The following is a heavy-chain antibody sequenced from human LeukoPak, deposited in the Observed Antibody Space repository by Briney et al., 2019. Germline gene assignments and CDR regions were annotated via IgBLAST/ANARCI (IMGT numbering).Heavy chain of an antibody. CDR3: AKEAGERRQQQAADY. J-gene: IGHJ4*02. V-gene: IGHV3-23*01. CDR2: ISGSGGYT. D-gene: IGHD6-13*01. CDR1: GFNFSNYA. Sequence: PGGSLSLSCAASGFNFSNYAMSWVRQAPGKGLEWVSSISGSGGYTFYADSVKGRFTISRDNSKNTLYLQMNRLRAEDTAVYYCAKEAGERRQQQAADYWGQGSLVTVSS.